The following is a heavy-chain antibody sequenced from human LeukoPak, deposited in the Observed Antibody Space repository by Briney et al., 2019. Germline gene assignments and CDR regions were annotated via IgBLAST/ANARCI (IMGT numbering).Heavy chain of an antibody. CDR3: ARHSAYYYDSSGYYYAGGFDP. CDR1: GGSISSSSYY. CDR2: IYYSGST. Sequence: ASETLSLTCTVSGGSISSSSYYWGWIRQPPGKGLEWIGSIYYSGSTYYNPSLKSRVTISVDTSKNQFSLKLSSVTAADTAVYYCARHSAYYYDSSGYYYAGGFDPWGQGTLVTVSS. D-gene: IGHD3-22*01. V-gene: IGHV4-39*01. J-gene: IGHJ5*02.